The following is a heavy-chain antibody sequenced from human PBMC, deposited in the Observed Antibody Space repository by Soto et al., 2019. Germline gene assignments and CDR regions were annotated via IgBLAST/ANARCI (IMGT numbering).Heavy chain of an antibody. CDR1: GFTFSSYG. J-gene: IGHJ4*02. CDR3: AKGGSGYFEYFDY. V-gene: IGHV3-30*18. CDR2: ISYDGSNK. D-gene: IGHD3-22*01. Sequence: GGSLRLSCAASGFTFSSYGMHWVRQAPGKGLEWVAVISYDGSNKYYADSVKGRFTISRDNSKNTLYLQMNSLRAEDTAVYYCAKGGSGYFEYFDYWGQGTLVTVSS.